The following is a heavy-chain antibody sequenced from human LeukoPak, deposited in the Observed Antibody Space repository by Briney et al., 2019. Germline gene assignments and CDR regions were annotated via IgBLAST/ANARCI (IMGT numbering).Heavy chain of an antibody. D-gene: IGHD2-2*01. Sequence: SVKVSCKASGGTFSSYAISWVRQAPGQGPEWMGGIIPKFGTAKYAQQFQGRVTITTDESTSTVYMELSSLRSEDTAVYYCARDRDCSSTSCFSWLDYWGQGTLVTVSS. J-gene: IGHJ4*02. CDR3: ARDRDCSSTSCFSWLDY. CDR1: GGTFSSYA. V-gene: IGHV1-69*05. CDR2: IIPKFGTA.